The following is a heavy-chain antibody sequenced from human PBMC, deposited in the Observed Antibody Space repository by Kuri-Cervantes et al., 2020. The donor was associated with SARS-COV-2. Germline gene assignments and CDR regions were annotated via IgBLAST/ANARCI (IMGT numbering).Heavy chain of an antibody. V-gene: IGHV3-23*01. D-gene: IGHD1-7*01. Sequence: LSLTCAASGFSFGSYAMSWVRQAPGKGLEWVSVISGSGTGAYYADSVRGRFTISRDNSKNTLYLQMNSLRAEDTAVYFCAKDPTATTEYYYAMDVWGQGTTVTVSS. CDR2: ISGSGTGA. CDR1: GFSFGSYA. J-gene: IGHJ6*02. CDR3: AKDPTATTEYYYAMDV.